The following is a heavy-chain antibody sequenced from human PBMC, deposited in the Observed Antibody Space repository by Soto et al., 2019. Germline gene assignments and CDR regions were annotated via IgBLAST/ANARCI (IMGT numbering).Heavy chain of an antibody. J-gene: IGHJ4*02. D-gene: IGHD6-6*01. CDR3: AKDGRIAARPVKLDY. Sequence: PERALRLSCADSGFTFSSYAMSWVRQAPGKGLEWVSAISGSGGSTYYADSVKGRFTISRDNSKNTLYLQMNSLRAEDTAVYYCAKDGRIAARPVKLDYWGQGTLVTVSS. CDR2: ISGSGGST. V-gene: IGHV3-23*01. CDR1: GFTFSSYA.